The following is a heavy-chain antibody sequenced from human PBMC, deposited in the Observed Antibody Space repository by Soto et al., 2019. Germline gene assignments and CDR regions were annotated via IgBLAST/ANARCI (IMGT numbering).Heavy chain of an antibody. V-gene: IGHV4-61*01. D-gene: IGHD2-21*02. CDR3: ARDFCGGDCSDDYYYYAMDV. CDR1: GGSVSSGSYY. CDR2: IYYSGST. J-gene: IGHJ6*02. Sequence: SETLSLTCTVSGGSVSSGSYYWRWIRQPPGKGLEWIGYIYYSGSTNYNPSLKSRVTISRDASKNQFSLNLSSVTAADTAVYYCARDFCGGDCSDDYYYYAMDVWGQGTTVTVSS.